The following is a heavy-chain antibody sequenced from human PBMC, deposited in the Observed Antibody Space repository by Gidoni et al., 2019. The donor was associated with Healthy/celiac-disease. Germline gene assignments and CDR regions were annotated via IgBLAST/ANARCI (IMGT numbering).Heavy chain of an antibody. CDR1: GFTFSRYA. CDR2: MSGSGGST. J-gene: IGHJ3*02. CDR3: AKGGMRAFDI. Sequence: EVQLLESGGGLVQPGGSLRLSCAASGFTFSRYAMSWVRQARGKGLEWVSAMSGSGGSTYYADSVKGRFTISRDNSKNTLYLQMNSLRAEDTAVYYCAKGGMRAFDIWGQGTMVTVSS. V-gene: IGHV3-23*01.